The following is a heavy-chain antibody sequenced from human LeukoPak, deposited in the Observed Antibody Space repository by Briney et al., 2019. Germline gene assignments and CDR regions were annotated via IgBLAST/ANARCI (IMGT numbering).Heavy chain of an antibody. CDR1: GFTFSSYA. V-gene: IGHV3-23*01. D-gene: IGHD3-22*01. CDR2: ISDSGGST. J-gene: IGHJ4*02. Sequence: PGGSLRLSCAASGFTFSSYAMTWVRQAPEKGLEWVSSISDSGGSTYYADSVKGRFTISRDNSKNTLYLQMNSLKAEDTAIYYCAKDPTDFDSSGQTYFDYWGQGTLVTVSS. CDR3: AKDPTDFDSSGQTYFDY.